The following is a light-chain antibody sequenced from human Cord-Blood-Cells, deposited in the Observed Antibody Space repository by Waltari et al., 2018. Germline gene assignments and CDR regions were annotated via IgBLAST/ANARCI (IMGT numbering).Light chain of an antibody. J-gene: IGKJ2*02. CDR1: QSVLYSSNNKNY. CDR3: QQYYSTPRT. Sequence: DIVMTQSPDSLALSLGEGATLHLQPSQSVLYSSNNKNYLAWYQQKPGQPPKLLIYWASTRESGVPDRFSGSGSGTDFTLTISSLQAEDVAVYYCQQYYSTPRTFGQGTKLEIK. V-gene: IGKV4-1*01. CDR2: WAS.